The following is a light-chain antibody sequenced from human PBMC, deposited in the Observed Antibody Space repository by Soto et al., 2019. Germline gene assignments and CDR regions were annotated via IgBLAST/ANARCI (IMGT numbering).Light chain of an antibody. V-gene: IGLV7-46*01. CDR2: DAT. CDR1: TGAVTSGHY. Sequence: QTVVTQEPSLTVSPGGTVTLTCGSSTGAVTSGHYPHWILQKPGQAPRTLIYDATNKQSWTPARFSGSLLGGKAALTLSGAQPEDEGDYYCSLSYDGARIFGGGTKLTVL. CDR3: SLSYDGARI. J-gene: IGLJ2*01.